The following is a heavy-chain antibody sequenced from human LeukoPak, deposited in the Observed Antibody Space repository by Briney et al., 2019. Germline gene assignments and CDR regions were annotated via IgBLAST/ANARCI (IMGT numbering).Heavy chain of an antibody. CDR3: ARHGVGAGLAAAYI. CDR1: GYNFSNYG. D-gene: IGHD6-13*01. CDR2: IDPGDSHA. J-gene: IGHJ4*02. V-gene: IGHV5-51*01. Sequence: GESLKISCKGSGYNFSNYGIGWVRQMPGKGLEWMGLIDPGDSHAIYSPSFQGQAPISADKSFIPAYRQWTSLKASDTAMYYCARHGVGAGLAAAYIWGEGTLLTVSS.